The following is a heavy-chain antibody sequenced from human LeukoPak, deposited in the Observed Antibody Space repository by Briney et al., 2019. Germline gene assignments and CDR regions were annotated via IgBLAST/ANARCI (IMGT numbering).Heavy chain of an antibody. D-gene: IGHD3-22*01. CDR2: ISGTGGST. CDR1: GFTFTSYA. CDR3: AKESGDDSSGYYEVFDY. V-gene: IGHV3-23*01. Sequence: GGSLRLSRTASGFTFTSYAMSWVRQAPGKGLEWVSVISGTGGSTNHADSVKGQFTISRDNSKNTLYLQMNSLRAEDTAVYYCAKESGDDSSGYYEVFDYWGQGTLVTVSS. J-gene: IGHJ4*02.